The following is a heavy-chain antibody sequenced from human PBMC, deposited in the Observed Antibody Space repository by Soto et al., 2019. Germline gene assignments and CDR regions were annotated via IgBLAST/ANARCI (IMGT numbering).Heavy chain of an antibody. CDR3: AKGSPIGSTFSGYEAIDY. V-gene: IGHV1-69*02. CDR2: IIPLLDIA. D-gene: IGHD5-12*01. CDR1: GGTFSNDI. J-gene: IGHJ4*02. Sequence: QVQLVQSGAEVKKPGSSVKVSCKTSGGTFSNDIITWVRQAPGQGLEWMGRIIPLLDIANYAQKFQGRVTITADKSTSTAYMDLNRLRSGDPAVYYCAKGSPIGSTFSGYEAIDYWGQGSLVTVSS.